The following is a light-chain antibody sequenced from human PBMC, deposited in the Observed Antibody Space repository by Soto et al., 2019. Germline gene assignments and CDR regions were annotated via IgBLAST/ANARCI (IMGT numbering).Light chain of an antibody. V-gene: IGLV2-14*01. Sequence: QSALTQPPSASGSPGQSVTISCTGTSSDVGGYNYVSWYQQYPGRAPELMIYDVTIRPSGVSNRFSGSKSGTTASLTISGLQAEDEADYYCTSYTGSSTLNYVFGTGTQLTVL. CDR3: TSYTGSSTLNYV. CDR2: DVT. CDR1: SSDVGGYNY. J-gene: IGLJ1*01.